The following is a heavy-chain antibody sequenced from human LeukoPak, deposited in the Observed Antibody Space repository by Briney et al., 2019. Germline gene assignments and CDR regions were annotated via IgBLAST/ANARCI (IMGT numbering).Heavy chain of an antibody. J-gene: IGHJ5*02. CDR1: GFTFSSHW. CDR2: IKQDGSEK. Sequence: SGGSLRLSCAASGFTFSSHWMSWVRQAPGKGLEWVANIKQDGSEKYYVDSVKGRFTISRDNAKNSPYLQMNSLRAEDTAVYYCASLSAAAGTWWFDPWGQGTLVTVSS. CDR3: ASLSAAAGTWWFDP. V-gene: IGHV3-7*01. D-gene: IGHD6-13*01.